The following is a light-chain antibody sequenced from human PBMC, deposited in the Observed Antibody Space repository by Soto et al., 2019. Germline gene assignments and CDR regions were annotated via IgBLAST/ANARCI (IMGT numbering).Light chain of an antibody. CDR1: SSDVGGYNY. CDR2: DVS. V-gene: IGLV2-11*01. CDR3: SSYRTGSAFYV. J-gene: IGLJ1*01. Sequence: QSALTQPRSVSGSPGQSVTISCTGTSSDVGGYNYVSWYQQHPGKAPKLMIYDVSKRPSGVPDRFSGSKSGNTASLTISGLQAEDEADYYCSSYRTGSAFYVFGSGTKLTVL.